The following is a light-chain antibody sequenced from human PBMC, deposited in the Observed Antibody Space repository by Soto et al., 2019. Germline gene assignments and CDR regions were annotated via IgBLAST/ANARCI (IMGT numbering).Light chain of an antibody. V-gene: IGKV3-20*01. Sequence: EIVLTQSPGTLSLSPGERATLSCRASQSVANSNLAWYQHKPGQAPRLVIYGASFRATGIPDRFSGSGSGTEFTLTISRLQPEDFAVYYCQQYDRSRLFGGGATLEF. CDR3: QQYDRSRL. CDR1: QSVANSN. CDR2: GAS. J-gene: IGKJ4*01.